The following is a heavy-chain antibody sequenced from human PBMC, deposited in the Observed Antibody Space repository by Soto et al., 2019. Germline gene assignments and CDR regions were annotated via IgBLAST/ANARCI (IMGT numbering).Heavy chain of an antibody. D-gene: IGHD3-22*01. V-gene: IGHV3-30*18. Sequence: GGSLRLSCAASGFTVSSNYMNWVRQAPGKGLEWVAVISYDGSNKYYADSVKGRFTISRDNSKNTLYLQMNSLRAEDTAVYYCAKDSRVVITYYYYYGMDVWGQGTTVTVSS. CDR2: ISYDGSNK. CDR3: AKDSRVVITYYYYYGMDV. J-gene: IGHJ6*02. CDR1: GFTVSSNY.